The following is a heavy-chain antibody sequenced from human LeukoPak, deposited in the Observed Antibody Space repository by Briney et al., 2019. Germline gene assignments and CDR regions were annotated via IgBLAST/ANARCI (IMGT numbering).Heavy chain of an antibody. D-gene: IGHD5-12*01. CDR2: TIPILGIA. V-gene: IGHV1-69*04. J-gene: IGHJ4*02. Sequence: GSSVKVSCKASGGTFSSYAISWVRQAPGQGLEWMGRTIPILGIANYAQKFQGRVTITADKSTSTAYMELSSLRSDDTAVYYCASTSGYDPFDYWGQGTLVTVSS. CDR1: GGTFSSYA. CDR3: ASTSGYDPFDY.